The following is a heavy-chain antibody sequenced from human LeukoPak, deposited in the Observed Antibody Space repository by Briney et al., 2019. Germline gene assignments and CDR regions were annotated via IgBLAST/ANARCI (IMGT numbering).Heavy chain of an antibody. V-gene: IGHV4-61*08. CDR3: AREGFLEWFGLDY. CDR2: IYYSGST. D-gene: IGHD3-3*01. Sequence: SETLSLTCTVSGVSISSGDYYWGWIRQPPGKGLEWIGYIYYSGSTNYNPSLKSRVTISVDTSKNQFSLKLSSVTAADTAVYYCAREGFLEWFGLDYWGQGTLVTVSS. J-gene: IGHJ4*02. CDR1: GVSISSGDYY.